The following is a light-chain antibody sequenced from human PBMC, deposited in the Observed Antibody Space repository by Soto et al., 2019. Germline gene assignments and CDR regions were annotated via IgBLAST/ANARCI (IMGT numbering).Light chain of an antibody. Sequence: QSALTQPASVSGSPGQSITISCTGTSSDVGGYTYVSWYQQHPLKAPKLLIYDVTNRPSGVSDRFSGSKSGNTASLTISGLQAEDEADYYCSSYPSSSTPYVFGTGTKLTVL. V-gene: IGLV2-14*01. CDR2: DVT. CDR1: SSDVGGYTY. CDR3: SSYPSSSTPYV. J-gene: IGLJ1*01.